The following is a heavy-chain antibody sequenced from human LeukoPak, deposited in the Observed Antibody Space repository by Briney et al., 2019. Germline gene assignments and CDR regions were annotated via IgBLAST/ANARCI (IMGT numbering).Heavy chain of an antibody. D-gene: IGHD6-13*01. Sequence: GGSLRLSCAASGFTVSSNYMSWVRQAPGKGLEWVSVIYSGGSTYYADSVKGRFTISRDNSKNTLYLQMNSLRAEDTAVYYCARVGIAAADWIFDYWGQGTLVTVSS. CDR1: GFTVSSNY. CDR2: IYSGGST. J-gene: IGHJ4*02. CDR3: ARVGIAAADWIFDY. V-gene: IGHV3-66*02.